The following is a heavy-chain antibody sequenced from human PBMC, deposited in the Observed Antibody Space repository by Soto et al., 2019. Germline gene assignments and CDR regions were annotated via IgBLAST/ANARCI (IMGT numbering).Heavy chain of an antibody. V-gene: IGHV4-31*03. J-gene: IGHJ4*02. CDR1: GGSISSGGYY. CDR2: IYYSGST. Sequence: SETLSLTCTVSGGSISSGGYYWSWIRQHPGKGLEWIGYIYYSGSTYYNPSLKSRVTISVDTSKNQFSLKLSSVTAADTAVYYCARARENYDSSGYCFDYWGQGTLVT. D-gene: IGHD3-22*01. CDR3: ARARENYDSSGYCFDY.